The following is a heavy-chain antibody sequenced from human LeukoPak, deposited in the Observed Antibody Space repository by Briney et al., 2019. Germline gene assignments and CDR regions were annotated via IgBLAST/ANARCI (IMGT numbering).Heavy chain of an antibody. CDR2: IIPIFGTA. Sequence: SVKVSCKASGGTFSSYAISWVRQAPGQGLEWMGGIIPIFGTANYAQKFQGRVTITTDESTSTAYMELRSLTSDDTAAYYCAREWWGYDVLTGDNWFDPWGQGTLVTVSS. V-gene: IGHV1-69*05. CDR1: GGTFSSYA. D-gene: IGHD3-9*01. CDR3: AREWWGYDVLTGDNWFDP. J-gene: IGHJ5*02.